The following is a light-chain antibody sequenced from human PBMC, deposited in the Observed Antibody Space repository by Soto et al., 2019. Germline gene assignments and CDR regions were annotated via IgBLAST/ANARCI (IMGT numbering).Light chain of an antibody. CDR2: GAS. V-gene: IGKV1-6*01. J-gene: IGKJ1*01. CDR1: QDIRNK. CDR3: LHEYNYPWT. Sequence: ALQMTQFPSSLSASVRDRVVIICRTSQDIRNKLGWYQQKPGQAPKLLIFGASTLHSGVPSRFSGSGSGTRFTLTITSLQPEDVATYYCLHEYNYPWTFGQGTKVDIK.